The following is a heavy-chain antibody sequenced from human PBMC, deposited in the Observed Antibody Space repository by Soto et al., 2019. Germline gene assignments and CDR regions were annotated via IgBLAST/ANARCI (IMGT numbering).Heavy chain of an antibody. Sequence: QVQLVESGGGVVQPGGSLRLSCAASGFTFSSYGMHWVRLAPGKGLEWVAVIWYDGSNKYYADSVKGRFTISRDNSKNQLYLQMNSLRAEDTAVYYCARSSHSSSYGHGMDVWGQGTTVTVS. CDR2: IWYDGSNK. CDR1: GFTFSSYG. CDR3: ARSSHSSSYGHGMDV. J-gene: IGHJ6*02. V-gene: IGHV3-33*01. D-gene: IGHD6-6*01.